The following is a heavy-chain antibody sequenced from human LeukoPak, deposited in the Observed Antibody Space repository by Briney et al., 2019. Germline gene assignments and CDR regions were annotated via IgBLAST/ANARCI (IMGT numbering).Heavy chain of an antibody. J-gene: IGHJ6*03. Sequence: SETLSLTCTVSGGSVSNYWSWIRQSPGKGLEWIGYIYYTETSYNPSLKSRVTISADTSKNQFSLKLSSVTAADTAVYYCARGYGGIYYYYMDVWGKGTTVTVSS. D-gene: IGHD3-16*01. CDR2: IYYTET. CDR3: ARGYGGIYYYYMDV. V-gene: IGHV4-59*02. CDR1: GGSVSNY.